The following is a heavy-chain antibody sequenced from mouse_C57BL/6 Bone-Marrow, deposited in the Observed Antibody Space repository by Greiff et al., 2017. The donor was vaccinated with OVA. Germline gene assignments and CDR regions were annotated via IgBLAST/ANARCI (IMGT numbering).Heavy chain of an antibody. Sequence: EVQLQQSGTVLARPGASVKMSCKTSGYTFTSYWMHWVKQRPGQGLEWIGAIYPGNSDTSYNQKFKGKAKLTAVTSASTAYMELSSLTNEDSAVYYCTRERAIYYYGSSPCWYFDVWGTGTTVTVSS. CDR2: IYPGNSDT. V-gene: IGHV1-5*01. CDR1: GYTFTSYW. CDR3: TRERAIYYYGSSPCWYFDV. D-gene: IGHD1-1*01. J-gene: IGHJ1*03.